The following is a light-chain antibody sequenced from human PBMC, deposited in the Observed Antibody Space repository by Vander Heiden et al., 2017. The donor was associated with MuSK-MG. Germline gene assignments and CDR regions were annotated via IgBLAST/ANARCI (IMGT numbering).Light chain of an antibody. CDR2: GAS. Sequence: EIVLTQSPGTLSLSPGERATLSCRASQSVSSSYLAWYQQTPGQAPRLLIYGASSRDTGIPDRFSGSGSGTDFTLTISRLEPEDFAVYYCQQYGSSPPWTFGQGTKVEIK. J-gene: IGKJ1*01. CDR3: QQYGSSPPWT. CDR1: QSVSSSY. V-gene: IGKV3-20*01.